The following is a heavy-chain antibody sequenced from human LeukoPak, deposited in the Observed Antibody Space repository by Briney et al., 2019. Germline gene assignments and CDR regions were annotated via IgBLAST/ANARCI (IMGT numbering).Heavy chain of an antibody. J-gene: IGHJ5*02. D-gene: IGHD2-2*01. CDR3: ARAVGYCSSTSCYYNWFDP. CDR2: IYTSGST. Sequence: PSGTLSLTCTVSGGSISSYYWSWIRQPAGKGLEWIGRIYTSGSTNYNPSLKSRVTMSVDTSKNQFSLKLSSVTAADTAVYYCARAVGYCSSTSCYYNWFDPWGQGTLVTVSS. CDR1: GGSISSYY. V-gene: IGHV4-4*07.